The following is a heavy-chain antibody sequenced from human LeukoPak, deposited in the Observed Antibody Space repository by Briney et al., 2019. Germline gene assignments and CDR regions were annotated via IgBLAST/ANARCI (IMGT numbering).Heavy chain of an antibody. CDR1: GGSITSSNYY. CDR2: IYYSGST. D-gene: IGHD4-11*01. V-gene: IGHV4-39*07. Sequence: SETLSLTCTVSGGSITSSNYYWGWIRQSPEKGLEWIGSIYYSGSTNYNPSLNNRVTISVDTSKNHFSLKLSSVTAADTAVYYCARGRPTSWFDPWGQGTLVTVSS. CDR3: ARGRPTSWFDP. J-gene: IGHJ5*02.